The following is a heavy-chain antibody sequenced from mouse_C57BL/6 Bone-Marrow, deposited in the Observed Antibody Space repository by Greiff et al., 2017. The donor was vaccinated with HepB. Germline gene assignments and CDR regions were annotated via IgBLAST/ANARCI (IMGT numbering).Heavy chain of an antibody. D-gene: IGHD2-4*01. CDR3: AVDYDWGFAY. Sequence: QVHVKQPGAELVKPGASVKVSCKASGYTFTSYWMHWVKQRPGQGLEWIGRIHPSDSDTNYNQKFKGKATLTVDKSSSTAYMQLSSLTSEDSAVYYCAVDYDWGFAYWGQGTLVTVSA. CDR1: GYTFTSYW. J-gene: IGHJ3*01. V-gene: IGHV1-74*01. CDR2: IHPSDSDT.